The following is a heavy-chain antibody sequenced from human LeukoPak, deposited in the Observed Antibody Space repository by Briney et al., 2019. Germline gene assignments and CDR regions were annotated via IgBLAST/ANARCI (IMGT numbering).Heavy chain of an antibody. V-gene: IGHV4-39*07. J-gene: IGHJ4*02. CDR2: IYYSGST. D-gene: IGHD3-10*01. CDR1: SGSISSSSCY. CDR3: ASYYGSGEFF. Sequence: SETLSLTCTVSSGSISSSSCYWGWIRQPPGKGLEWIGSIYYSGSTYYNPSLKSRVTISLDTSKNQFSLKLSSVTAADTAVYYCASYYGSGEFFWGQGTLVTVSS.